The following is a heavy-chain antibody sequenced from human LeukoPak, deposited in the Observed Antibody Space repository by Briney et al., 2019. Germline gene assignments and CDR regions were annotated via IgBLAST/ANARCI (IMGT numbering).Heavy chain of an antibody. Sequence: PGRSLRLSRAASGFTFSNAWMSWVRQAPGKGLEWVGRINSKTEGGTTDYAAPVKGRFTISRDDSKNTLYLQMNSLKTEDTAVYYCTVYSGSYSGPPYYYYGMDVWGQGTTVTVSS. V-gene: IGHV3-15*01. CDR3: TVYSGSYSGPPYYYYGMDV. CDR2: INSKTEGGTT. CDR1: GFTFSNAW. J-gene: IGHJ6*02. D-gene: IGHD1-26*01.